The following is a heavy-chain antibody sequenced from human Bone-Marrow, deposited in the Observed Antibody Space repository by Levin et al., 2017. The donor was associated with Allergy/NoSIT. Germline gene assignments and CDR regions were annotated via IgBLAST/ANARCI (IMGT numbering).Heavy chain of an antibody. Sequence: GESLKISCAASGFTFSSYAMSWVRQAPGKGLEWVSAISGSGGSTYYADSVKGRFTISRDNSKNTLYLQMNSLRAEDTAVYYCAKSRGSGSYDNVEYWGQGTLVTVSS. CDR1: GFTFSSYA. CDR2: ISGSGGST. D-gene: IGHD3-10*01. J-gene: IGHJ4*02. V-gene: IGHV3-23*01. CDR3: AKSRGSGSYDNVEY.